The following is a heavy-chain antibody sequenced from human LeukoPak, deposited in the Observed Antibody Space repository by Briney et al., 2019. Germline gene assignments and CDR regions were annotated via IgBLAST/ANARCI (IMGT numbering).Heavy chain of an antibody. Sequence: GGSLRLSCTASGFTFSDYWMTWVRQAPGKGLEWVSVISGSGGSTYYADSVKGRFTISRDNSKNTLYLQMNSLRAEDTAVYYCAKETYYDILTGYYYYYGMDVWGQGTTVTVSS. J-gene: IGHJ6*02. CDR3: AKETYYDILTGYYYYYGMDV. CDR1: GFTFSDYW. V-gene: IGHV3-23*01. D-gene: IGHD3-9*01. CDR2: ISGSGGST.